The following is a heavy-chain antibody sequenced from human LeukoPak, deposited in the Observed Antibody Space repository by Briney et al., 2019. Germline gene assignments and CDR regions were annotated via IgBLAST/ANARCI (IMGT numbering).Heavy chain of an antibody. CDR1: GFTFSSYA. CDR2: ISYDGSNK. CDR3: ARGYNEQQLVHGMYYFDY. Sequence: GGSLRLSCVASGFTFSSYAMHWVRQAPGKGLEWVAVISYDGSNKYYADSVKGRFTISRDNSKNTLYLQMNSLRAEDTAVYYCARGYNEQQLVHGMYYFDYWGQGALVTVSS. D-gene: IGHD6-13*01. J-gene: IGHJ4*02. V-gene: IGHV3-30-3*01.